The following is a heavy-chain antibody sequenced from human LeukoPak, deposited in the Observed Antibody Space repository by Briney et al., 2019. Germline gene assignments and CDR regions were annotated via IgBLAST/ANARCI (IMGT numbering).Heavy chain of an antibody. CDR2: FGPEDGET. D-gene: IGHD6-19*01. J-gene: IGHJ4*02. CDR3: ATGTVAGYFDY. Sequence: RASVKVSCKVSGYTLTEVSMHWVRQAPGKGLEWRVGFGPEDGETIYAQKFQGRVTMTKDTSTDTAYMELSSLTSEDTGVYYCATGTVAGYFDYWGQGTLVTASS. V-gene: IGHV1-24*01. CDR1: GYTLTEVS.